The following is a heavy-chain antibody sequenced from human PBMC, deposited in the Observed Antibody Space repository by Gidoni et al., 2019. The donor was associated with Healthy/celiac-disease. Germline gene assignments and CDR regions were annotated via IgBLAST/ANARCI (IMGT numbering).Heavy chain of an antibody. CDR2: IYHSGRT. J-gene: IGHJ4*02. D-gene: IGHD6-13*01. CDR1: GYSISSGYY. V-gene: IGHV4-38-2*01. CDR3: ARTNIAAEERFVDY. Sequence: QVQLQESGPGLVKPSETLSLTCAVSGYSISSGYYWGWIRQPPGKGLEWIGSIYHSGRTYYNPSLKSRVTISVDTSKNQFSLKRGTVTAADTAVYYCARTNIAAEERFVDYWGQGTLVTVSS.